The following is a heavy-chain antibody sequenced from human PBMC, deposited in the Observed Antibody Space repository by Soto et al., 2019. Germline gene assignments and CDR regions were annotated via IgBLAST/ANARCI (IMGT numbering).Heavy chain of an antibody. CDR3: ARVARITMVRGVPNDAFDI. CDR1: GGSISSGGYY. D-gene: IGHD3-10*01. J-gene: IGHJ3*02. CDR2: IYYSGST. Sequence: PSETLSLTCTVSGGSISSGGYYWSWIRQHPGKGLEWIGYIYYSGSTYYNPSLKSRVTISVDTSKNQFSLKLSSVTAADTAVYYCARVARITMVRGVPNDAFDIWGQGTMVTVS. V-gene: IGHV4-31*02.